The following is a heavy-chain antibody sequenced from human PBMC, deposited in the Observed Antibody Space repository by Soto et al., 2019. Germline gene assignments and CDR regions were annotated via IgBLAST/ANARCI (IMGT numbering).Heavy chain of an antibody. V-gene: IGHV3-23*01. J-gene: IGHJ4*02. D-gene: IGHD3-22*01. CDR2: ISGSGFGT. Sequence: GGSLRLSCAASGFTFRSYAMSWVRQTPGKGLLWVSTISGSGFGTHYADSVKGRFTISRENSKNTLYLQMNSLRAEDTAVYYCAKEDDSAGYFSPPVDWGQGTPVTVSS. CDR1: GFTFRSYA. CDR3: AKEDDSAGYFSPPVD.